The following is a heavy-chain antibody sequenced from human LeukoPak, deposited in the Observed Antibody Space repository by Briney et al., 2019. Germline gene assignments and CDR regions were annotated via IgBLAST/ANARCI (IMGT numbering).Heavy chain of an antibody. CDR3: ARHHGFPTTVNWFDP. D-gene: IGHD4-17*01. Sequence: SETLSLTCTVSGGSISSSSYYWGWIRQPPGKGLEWIGSIYSSGSTYYNPSLKSRVSISVDTSKNQFSLRLSSVTAADTAIYYWARHHGFPTTVNWFDPWGQGTLVTVSS. CDR1: GGSISSSSYY. V-gene: IGHV4-39*01. J-gene: IGHJ5*02. CDR2: IYSSGST.